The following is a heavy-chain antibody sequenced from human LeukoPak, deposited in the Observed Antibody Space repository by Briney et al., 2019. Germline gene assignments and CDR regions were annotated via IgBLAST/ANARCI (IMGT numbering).Heavy chain of an antibody. CDR3: AVLRLGEGPY. J-gene: IGHJ4*02. CDR1: GGSISSSSYY. V-gene: IGHV4-39*07. CDR2: IYYSGST. D-gene: IGHD3-16*01. Sequence: SETLSLTCTVSGGSISSSSYYWGWIRQPPGKGLEWIGSIYYSGSTYYNPSLKSRVTISVDTSKNQFSLKLSSVTAADTAVYYCAVLRLGEGPYLGQGTLGTVSS.